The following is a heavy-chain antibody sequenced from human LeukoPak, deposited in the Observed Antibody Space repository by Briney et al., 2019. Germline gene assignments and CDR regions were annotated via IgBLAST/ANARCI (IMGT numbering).Heavy chain of an antibody. CDR1: GFTFSSYA. V-gene: IGHV3-30-3*01. Sequence: GRSLRLSCAASGFTFSSYAMHWVRQAPGKGLEWVAVISYDGSNKYYADSVKGRFTISRDNSKNTLYLQMNSLRAEDTAVYYCARVLDGVGATRSFDYWGQGTLVTVSS. CDR2: ISYDGSNK. D-gene: IGHD1-26*01. J-gene: IGHJ4*02. CDR3: ARVLDGVGATRSFDY.